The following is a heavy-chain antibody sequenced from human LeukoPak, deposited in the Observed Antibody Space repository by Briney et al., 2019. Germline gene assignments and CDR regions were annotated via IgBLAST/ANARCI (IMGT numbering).Heavy chain of an antibody. V-gene: IGHV4-39*01. D-gene: IGHD6-6*01. CDR2: IYYSGST. Sequence: KPSETLSLTCAVSGGSISSSSYYWGWIRQPPGKGLEWIGSIYYSGSTYYNPSLKSRVTISVDTSKNQFSLKLSSVTAADTAVYYCARGAARTFDYSGQATLVTVSS. CDR1: GGSISSSSYY. CDR3: ARGAARTFDY. J-gene: IGHJ4*02.